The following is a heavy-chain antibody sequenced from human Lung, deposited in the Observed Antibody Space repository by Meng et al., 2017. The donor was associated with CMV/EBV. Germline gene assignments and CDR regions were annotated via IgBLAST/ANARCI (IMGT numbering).Heavy chain of an antibody. J-gene: IGHJ4*02. CDR2: FVNYVDT. V-gene: IGHV1-18*01. D-gene: IGHD2-15*01. CDR1: GYTFGSYG. Sequence: VHLRQSRLEVKKPGGSVRVSCKASGYTFGSYGICWVRQAPGQGLEWMGWFVNYVDTYPAPKFQGRVTMTTDTHTNTAFMELRSLTSDDTAVYYCASGTPGRSYCDYWGQGTLVTVSS. CDR3: ASGTPGRSYCDY.